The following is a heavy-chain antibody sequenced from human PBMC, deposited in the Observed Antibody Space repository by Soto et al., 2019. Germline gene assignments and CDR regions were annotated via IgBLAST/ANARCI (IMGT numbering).Heavy chain of an antibody. J-gene: IGHJ5*02. CDR3: ARLITMVRGVMGVSRFDP. V-gene: IGHV4-34*01. D-gene: IGHD3-10*01. CDR1: GGSVNGYY. Sequence: SETLSLTCAVYGGSVNGYYWNWIRQPPGKGLEWIGEINHTGGTHYNPSLKSRVTMSVDTSKNQFSLRLSSVTAADTAVYYCARLITMVRGVMGVSRFDPWGQGTQVTVSS. CDR2: INHTGGT.